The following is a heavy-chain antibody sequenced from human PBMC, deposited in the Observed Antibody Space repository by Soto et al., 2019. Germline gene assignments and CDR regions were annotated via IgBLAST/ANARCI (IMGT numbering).Heavy chain of an antibody. CDR1: GFTFSRYA. Sequence: GGSLRLSCAASGFTFSRYAMSWVRQAPGKGLEWVSDISGSGGSTYYADSVKGRFTISRDNSKNTLYLQMNSLRAEDTAVYYCAKVPKYYYDSSGKGYYFDYWGQGTLVTVS. D-gene: IGHD3-22*01. J-gene: IGHJ4*02. CDR2: ISGSGGST. CDR3: AKVPKYYYDSSGKGYYFDY. V-gene: IGHV3-23*01.